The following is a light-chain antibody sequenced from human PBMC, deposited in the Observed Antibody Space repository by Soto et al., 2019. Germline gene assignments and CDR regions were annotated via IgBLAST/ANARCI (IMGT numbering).Light chain of an antibody. Sequence: EIVMTQSPATLSVSPGERATLSCRASQSGGSDLAWYQQKPGQAPRLVIYDIYTRATGGPTRISGRGSGTEFTLTISSLQSEDFAVYYCQQYNSWPLTFGGGTKVEIK. CDR1: QSGGSD. V-gene: IGKV3D-15*01. J-gene: IGKJ4*01. CDR2: DIY. CDR3: QQYNSWPLT.